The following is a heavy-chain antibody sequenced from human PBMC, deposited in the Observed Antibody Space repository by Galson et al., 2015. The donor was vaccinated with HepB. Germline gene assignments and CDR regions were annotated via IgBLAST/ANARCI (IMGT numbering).Heavy chain of an antibody. CDR2: ISSSSDYI. Sequence: SLRLSCAASGFMFSSYNMNWVRPAPGKGLAWVSSISSSSDYIHYADSVKGRFTISRDNAKNTLYLQMNSLRAEDTAVYYCARDWGIAVAGTWWFDPWGQGTLVTVSS. J-gene: IGHJ5*02. CDR1: GFMFSSYN. D-gene: IGHD6-19*01. V-gene: IGHV3-21*06. CDR3: ARDWGIAVAGTWWFDP.